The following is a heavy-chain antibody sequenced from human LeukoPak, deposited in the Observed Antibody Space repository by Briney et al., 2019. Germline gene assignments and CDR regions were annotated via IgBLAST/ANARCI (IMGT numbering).Heavy chain of an antibody. CDR2: IYYSGST. CDR1: GGSISSYY. CDR3: ASEGYSYAFDY. J-gene: IGHJ4*02. D-gene: IGHD5-18*01. Sequence: SETLSLTWTVSGGSISSYYWSWIRQPPGKGLECIGYIYYSGSTNYNPSLKTRVTISVDTSMNQFSLKLSSVTAADTAVYYCASEGYSYAFDYWGQGTLVTVSS. V-gene: IGHV4-59*01.